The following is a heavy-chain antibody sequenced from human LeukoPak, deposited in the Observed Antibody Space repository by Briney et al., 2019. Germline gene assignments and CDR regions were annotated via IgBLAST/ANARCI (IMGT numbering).Heavy chain of an antibody. CDR3: ARGEDSSGYY. V-gene: IGHV3-74*03. J-gene: IGHJ4*02. D-gene: IGHD3-22*01. CDR1: GFTFSSYW. CDR2: VNSDGSTT. Sequence: GGSLRLSCAASGFTFSSYWIHWVRQAPGKGLAWVSRVNSDGSTTTYADSVKGRFTISRDNAKNSLYLQMNSLRAEDTAVYYCARGEDSSGYYWGQGTLVTVSS.